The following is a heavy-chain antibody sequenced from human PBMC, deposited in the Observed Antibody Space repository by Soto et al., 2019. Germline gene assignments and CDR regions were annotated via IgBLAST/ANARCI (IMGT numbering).Heavy chain of an antibody. CDR1: GGTFSSYA. V-gene: IGHV1-69*01. Sequence: QVQLVQSGAEVKKPGSSVKVSCKASGGTFSSYAISWVRQAPGQGLEWMGGIIPIFGTANYAQKFQGRVTITADESTSTAYMELSSLRSDDTAVYYCARGGKCSSTSCYRYFDLWGRGTLVTVSS. J-gene: IGHJ2*01. CDR2: IIPIFGTA. CDR3: ARGGKCSSTSCYRYFDL. D-gene: IGHD2-2*02.